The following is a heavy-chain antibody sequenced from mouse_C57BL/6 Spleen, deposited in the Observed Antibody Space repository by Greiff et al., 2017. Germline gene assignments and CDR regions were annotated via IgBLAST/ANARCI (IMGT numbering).Heavy chain of an antibody. D-gene: IGHD1-1*01. J-gene: IGHJ1*03. CDR2: IDPSDSYT. CDR1: GYTFTSYW. V-gene: IGHV1-59*01. Sequence: QVQLQQPGAELVRPGTSVKLSCKASGYTFTSYWMHWVKQRPGQGLEWIGVIDPSDSYTNYNQKFKGKATLTVDTSSSTAYMQLSSLTSEDSAVYYCARGPYYGRSYRYFDVWGTGTTVTVSS. CDR3: ARGPYYGRSYRYFDV.